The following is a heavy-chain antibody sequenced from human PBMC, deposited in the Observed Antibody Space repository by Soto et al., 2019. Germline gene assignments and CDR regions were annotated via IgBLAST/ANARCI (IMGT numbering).Heavy chain of an antibody. CDR3: ARGERGYSGYDSYYYYYYGMDV. CDR2: IIPIFGTA. Sequence: SVKVSCKASGGTFSSYAISWVRQAPGQGLEWMGGIIPIFGTANYAQKFQGRVTITADESTSTAYMELSSLRSEDTAVYYCARGERGYSGYDSYYYYYYGMDVWGQGTTVTVSS. CDR1: GGTFSSYA. D-gene: IGHD5-12*01. V-gene: IGHV1-69*13. J-gene: IGHJ6*02.